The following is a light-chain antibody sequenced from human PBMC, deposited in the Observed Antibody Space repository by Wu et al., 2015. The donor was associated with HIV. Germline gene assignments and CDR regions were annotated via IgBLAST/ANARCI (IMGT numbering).Light chain of an antibody. CDR1: QSISTY. CDR3: QQYNSYWT. V-gene: IGKV1-5*03. J-gene: IGKJ1*01. CDR2: KAS. Sequence: DIQMTQSPSSLSASVGDRVTITCRASQSISTYLNWYQQKPGKAPKLLIYKASSLESGVPSRFSGSGSGTEFTLTISSLQPDDFATYYCQQYNSYWTFGQRDQRWK.